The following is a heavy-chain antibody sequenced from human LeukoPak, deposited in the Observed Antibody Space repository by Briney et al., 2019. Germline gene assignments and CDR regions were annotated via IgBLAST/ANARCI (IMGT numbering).Heavy chain of an antibody. D-gene: IGHD3-10*01. J-gene: IGHJ5*02. V-gene: IGHV5-51*01. CDR2: IYPGDSDT. Sequence: GESLKISCKGSGYSFTSYWIGWVRQMPGKGLEWMGIIYPGDSDTRYSPSFQGQVTISADKSISTAYLQWSSLKASDTAMYYCARAPSSTMVRGVYGNWFDPWGQGTLVTVSS. CDR1: GYSFTSYW. CDR3: ARAPSSTMVRGVYGNWFDP.